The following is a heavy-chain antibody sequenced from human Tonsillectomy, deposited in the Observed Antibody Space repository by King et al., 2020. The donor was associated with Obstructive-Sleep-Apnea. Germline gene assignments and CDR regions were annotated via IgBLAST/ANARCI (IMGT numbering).Heavy chain of an antibody. D-gene: IGHD5-12*01. CDR2: IYPGDSDT. CDR1: GYSFATYW. V-gene: IGHV5-51*01. J-gene: IGHJ4*02. Sequence: VQLVESGAEVKESGESLKISCKGSGYSFATYWIGWVRQMPGKGLEWMGSIYPGDSDTRFSPASQGHVTISADKSFGTAYLQLSSLQASDTAMYYCARGYDRNYFDYWGQGTLVTVSS. CDR3: ARGYDRNYFDY.